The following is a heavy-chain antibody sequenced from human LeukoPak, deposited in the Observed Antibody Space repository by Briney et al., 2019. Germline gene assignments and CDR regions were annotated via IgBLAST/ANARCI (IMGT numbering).Heavy chain of an antibody. Sequence: PGGSLRLSCAASGFTFSDYWMHWVRQGPGKGPEWLSRTSKDGSDTFYADAAKGRFTASRDNAKNTVYLQVTNVRPDDTAVYYCARGGYSGSYYRFSWGQGTVVPVAS. J-gene: IGHJ4*02. CDR1: GFTFSDYW. CDR2: TSKDGSDT. D-gene: IGHD6-25*01. V-gene: IGHV3-74*01. CDR3: ARGGYSGSYYRFS.